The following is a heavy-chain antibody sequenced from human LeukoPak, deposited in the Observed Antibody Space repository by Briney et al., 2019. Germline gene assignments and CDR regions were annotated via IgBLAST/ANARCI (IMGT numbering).Heavy chain of an antibody. V-gene: IGHV4-39*02. CDR1: GDSISSSNYY. D-gene: IGHD1-26*01. Sequence: SETLSLTCTVSGDSISSSNYYWGWIRQPPGKGLEWIASIYYSGSTYYNPSLKSRVTISVDMSKNQFSLRLSSVTAADTAVYYCARDQGATFGNDAFDFWGQGTMVTVSS. J-gene: IGHJ3*01. CDR3: ARDQGATFGNDAFDF. CDR2: IYYSGST.